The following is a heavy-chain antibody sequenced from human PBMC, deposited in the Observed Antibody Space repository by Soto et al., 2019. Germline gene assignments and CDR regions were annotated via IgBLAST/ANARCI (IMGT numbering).Heavy chain of an antibody. D-gene: IGHD2-15*01. Sequence: GASVKVCCKASGYTFTGCYIHWVRQAPGQGLEWMGWINPNSGGTNYAQKFQGRVTMTRDTSISTAYMELSRLRSDDTAVYYCARAAYCSGGSCYRTHFDYWGQGTLVTVSS. V-gene: IGHV1-2*02. CDR2: INPNSGGT. J-gene: IGHJ4*02. CDR3: ARAAYCSGGSCYRTHFDY. CDR1: GYTFTGCY.